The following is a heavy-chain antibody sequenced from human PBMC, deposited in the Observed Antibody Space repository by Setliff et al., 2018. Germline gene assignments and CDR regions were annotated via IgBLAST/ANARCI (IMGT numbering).Heavy chain of an antibody. D-gene: IGHD3-22*01. CDR2: IYYNGST. CDR1: GGSIRSSYYY. Sequence: PSETLSLTCTVSGGSIRSSYYYWGWIRQPPGKGLEWIGSIYYNGSTHFNPSLKSRVAISVDTSKNLLSLRVNSVTAADTAVYYCARGSYYDSSGYSPDFFDYWGQGTLVTVSS. J-gene: IGHJ4*02. V-gene: IGHV4-39*02. CDR3: ARGSYYDSSGYSPDFFDY.